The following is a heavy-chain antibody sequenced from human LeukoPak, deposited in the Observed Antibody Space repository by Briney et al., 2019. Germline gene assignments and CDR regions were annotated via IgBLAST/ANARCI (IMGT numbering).Heavy chain of an antibody. V-gene: IGHV3-23*01. D-gene: IGHD3-22*01. CDR3: AKVATQAYDSSGYLTYFDY. Sequence: GGSLRLSCAASGFTFSSYAMSWVRPAPGKGLEWVSAISGSGGSTYYADSVKGRFTISRDNSKNTLYLQMNSLRAEDTAVYYCAKVATQAYDSSGYLTYFDYWGQGTLVTVSS. CDR2: ISGSGGST. CDR1: GFTFSSYA. J-gene: IGHJ4*02.